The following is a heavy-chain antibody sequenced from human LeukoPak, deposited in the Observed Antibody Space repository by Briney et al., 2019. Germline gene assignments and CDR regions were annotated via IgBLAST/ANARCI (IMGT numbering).Heavy chain of an antibody. V-gene: IGHV4-38-2*02. J-gene: IGHJ4*02. CDR1: GYSISSGYY. CDR3: AKGGNGSGSYYNNRFDY. D-gene: IGHD3-10*01. Sequence: SETLSLTCTVSGYSISSGYYWGWIRQPPGKGLEWIGSIYHSGSTYYNPSLKSRVTISVDTSKNQFSLKLSSVTAADTAVYYCAKGGNGSGSYYNNRFDYWGQGTLVTVSS. CDR2: IYHSGST.